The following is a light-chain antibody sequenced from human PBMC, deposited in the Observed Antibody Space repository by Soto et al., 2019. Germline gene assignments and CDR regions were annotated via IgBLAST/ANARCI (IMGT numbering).Light chain of an antibody. CDR3: QQYGSRPWT. Sequence: EIVLTQSPATLSLSPGERATLSCRASQSVSSYLAWYQQRPGQAPRLLLYGASSRATGIPDRFDGSGSGTDFTLTISRLEPEDFAVYYCQQYGSRPWTFGQGTKVDI. J-gene: IGKJ1*01. CDR2: GAS. V-gene: IGKV3-20*01. CDR1: QSVSSY.